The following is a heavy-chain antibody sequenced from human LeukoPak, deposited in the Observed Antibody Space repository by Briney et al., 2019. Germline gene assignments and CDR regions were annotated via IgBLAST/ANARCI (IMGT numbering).Heavy chain of an antibody. CDR1: GGSFSGYY. D-gene: IGHD3-22*01. J-gene: IGHJ1*01. Sequence: KPSETLSLTCAVYGGSFSGYYWSWIRQPPGKGLEWIGEINHSGSTNYNPSLKSRVTISVDTSKNQFSLKLSSVTAADTAVYYCARRGYYDSSGYYYDFQHWGQGTLVTVSS. CDR3: ARRGYYDSSGYYYDFQH. V-gene: IGHV4-34*01. CDR2: INHSGST.